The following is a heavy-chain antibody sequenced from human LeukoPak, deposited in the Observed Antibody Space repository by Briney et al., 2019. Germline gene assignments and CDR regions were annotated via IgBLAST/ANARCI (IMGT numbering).Heavy chain of an antibody. V-gene: IGHV3-30*02. CDR3: AKEGRRFAVPAPNDY. CDR1: GFTFSSYG. D-gene: IGHD3-10*01. Sequence: GGSLRLSCAASGFTFSSYGMHWVRQAPGKGLEWVAFIRYDGSNKYYADSVKGRFTISRDNSKNTLYLQMNSLRAEDTAVYYCAKEGRRFAVPAPNDYWGQGTLVTVSS. CDR2: IRYDGSNK. J-gene: IGHJ4*02.